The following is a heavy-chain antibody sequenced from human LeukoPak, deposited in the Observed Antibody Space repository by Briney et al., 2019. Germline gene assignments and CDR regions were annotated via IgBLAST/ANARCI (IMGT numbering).Heavy chain of an antibody. Sequence: GGSLRLSCAASGFTFSGSAMHWVRQAYGQGLGRVGRIRSKDNRYATAYAASVKGRFTISRDDSKNTAYLQMNSLKTEDTAVYYCTRHLSEGAIGDYWGQGTLVTVSS. J-gene: IGHJ4*02. CDR3: TRHLSEGAIGDY. V-gene: IGHV3-73*01. CDR2: IRSKDNRYAT. CDR1: GFTFSGSA. D-gene: IGHD2/OR15-2a*01.